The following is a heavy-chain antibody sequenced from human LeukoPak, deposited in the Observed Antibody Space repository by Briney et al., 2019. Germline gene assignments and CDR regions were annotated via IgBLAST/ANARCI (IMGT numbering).Heavy chain of an antibody. CDR1: GYTFTSYG. D-gene: IGHD2-15*01. J-gene: IGHJ4*02. CDR2: ISAYNGNT. V-gene: IGHV1-18*01. Sequence: ASVKVSCKASGYTFTSYGISRVRQAPGQGLEWMGWISAYNGNTNYAQKLQGRVTMTTDTSTSTAYMELRSLGSDDTAVYYCARDPPLIYCSGGSCYPYYWGQGTLVTVSS. CDR3: ARDPPLIYCSGGSCYPYY.